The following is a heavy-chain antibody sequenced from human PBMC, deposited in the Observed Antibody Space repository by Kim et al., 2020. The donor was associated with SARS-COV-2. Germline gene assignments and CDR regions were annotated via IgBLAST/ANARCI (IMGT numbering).Heavy chain of an antibody. J-gene: IGHJ5*02. Sequence: NCNPSLTSRVTISVDTSRNQFSLKLTSATAADTAVYYCARQGAYDAKWFDPWGQGTLVTVSS. CDR3: ARQGAYDAKWFDP. D-gene: IGHD2-8*01. V-gene: IGHV4-59*08.